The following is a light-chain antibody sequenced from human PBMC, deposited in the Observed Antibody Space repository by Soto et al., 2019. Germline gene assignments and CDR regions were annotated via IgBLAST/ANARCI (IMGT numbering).Light chain of an antibody. CDR2: KAS. CDR3: HQYNSYSYT. V-gene: IGKV1-5*03. CDR1: QSISSW. Sequence: DIQMTKSPSPLSASVGEIVTIPCRAIQSISSWLAWYQQKPGKAPKLLIYKASSLESGVPSRFSGSGSGTEFTLTISSLQPDDFASYYCHQYNSYSYTFDQGTKLEIK. J-gene: IGKJ2*01.